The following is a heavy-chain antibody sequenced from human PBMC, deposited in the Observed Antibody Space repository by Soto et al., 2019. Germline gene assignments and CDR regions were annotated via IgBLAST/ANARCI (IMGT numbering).Heavy chain of an antibody. CDR1: GGSISSGGYY. Sequence: SETLSLTCTVSGGSISSGGYYWSWIRQHPGKGLEWIGYIYYSGSTYYNPSLKSRVTISVDTSKNQFSLKLSSVTAADTAVYYCARDPVLLRYFDWSTGMGWFDPWGQGTLVTVSS. V-gene: IGHV4-31*03. J-gene: IGHJ5*02. CDR3: ARDPVLLRYFDWSTGMGWFDP. CDR2: IYYSGST. D-gene: IGHD3-9*01.